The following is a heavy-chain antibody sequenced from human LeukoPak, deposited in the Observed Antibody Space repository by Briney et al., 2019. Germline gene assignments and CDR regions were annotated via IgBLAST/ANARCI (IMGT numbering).Heavy chain of an antibody. CDR3: TTDCRPAYSCYWYNWFDP. D-gene: IGHD3-22*01. CDR2: IKSKTDGGTT. J-gene: IGHJ5*02. CDR1: GFTFSYAW. Sequence: GGSLRLSCAGSGFTFSYAWMSWVRQAPGKGLEWIGRIKSKTDGGTTEYAAPAKGRFTISRDDSKNTLYLQMNNLKTEDTGMYYCTTDCRPAYSCYWYNWFDPWGQGTLVTVSS. V-gene: IGHV3-15*01.